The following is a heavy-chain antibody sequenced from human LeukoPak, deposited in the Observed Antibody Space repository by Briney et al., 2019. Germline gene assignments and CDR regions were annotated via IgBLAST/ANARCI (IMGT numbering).Heavy chain of an antibody. CDR1: GYTLTGYY. Sequence: ASVKVSCKASGYTLTGYYMHWVRQAPGQGLEWMGWINPNSGGTHYAQNFQGRVTLTRDTSISTAYMELSSLRSDDTAVYYCARDSGFYGSGTYSLGYWYFHLWGRGTLVTVSS. J-gene: IGHJ2*01. D-gene: IGHD3-10*01. CDR3: ARDSGFYGSGTYSLGYWYFHL. V-gene: IGHV1-2*02. CDR2: INPNSGGT.